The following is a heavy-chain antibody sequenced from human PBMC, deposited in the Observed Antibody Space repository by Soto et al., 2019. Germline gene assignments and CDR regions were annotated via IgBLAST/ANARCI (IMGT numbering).Heavy chain of an antibody. D-gene: IGHD2-15*01. V-gene: IGHV4-34*01. CDR2: INHSGST. Sequence: SETLSLTCAVYGGSFSGYYWSWIRQPPGKGLEWIGEINHSGSTNSNPSLKSRVTISVDTSKNQFSLKLSSVTPADTAVYFCATLLKRTDVFDIWGQGTMVTVPS. CDR3: ATLLKRTDVFDI. J-gene: IGHJ3*02. CDR1: GGSFSGYY.